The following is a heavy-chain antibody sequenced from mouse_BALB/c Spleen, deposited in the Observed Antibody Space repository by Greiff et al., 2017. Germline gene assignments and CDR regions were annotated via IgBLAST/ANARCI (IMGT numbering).Heavy chain of an antibody. V-gene: IGHV6-6*02. J-gene: IGHJ4*01. CDR1: GFTFSNYW. CDR2: IRLKSNNYAT. CDR3: TAYDYGAMDY. D-gene: IGHD6-5*01. Sequence: DVMLVESGGGLVQPGGSMKLSCVASGFTFSNYWMNWVRPSPEKGLEWVAEIRLKSNNYATHYAESVKGRFTISRDDSKSSVYLQMNNLRAEDTGIYYCTAYDYGAMDYWGQGTSVTVSS.